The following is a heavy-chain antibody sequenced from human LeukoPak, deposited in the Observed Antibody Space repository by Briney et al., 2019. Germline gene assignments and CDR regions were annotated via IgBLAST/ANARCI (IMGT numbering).Heavy chain of an antibody. V-gene: IGHV3-48*04. Sequence: GGSLRLSCAASGFTFDSYSMSWVRQAPGKGLEWVSYITSGSSTIYYPESVKGRFTISRDNAKNSLYLQMNSLRAEDTAVYYCARPLRESGYFYFDYWGQGTLVTVSS. CDR1: GFTFDSYS. CDR2: ITSGSSTI. J-gene: IGHJ4*02. CDR3: ARPLRESGYFYFDY. D-gene: IGHD3-3*01.